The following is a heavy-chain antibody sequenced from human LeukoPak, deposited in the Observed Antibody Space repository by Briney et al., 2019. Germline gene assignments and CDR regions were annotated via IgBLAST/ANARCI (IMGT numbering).Heavy chain of an antibody. J-gene: IGHJ4*02. CDR2: TYYRSKWYN. CDR1: GDSVSSNTAA. D-gene: IGHD1-26*01. Sequence: SQTLSLTCAISGDSVSSNTAAWNWIRQSPSSGLEWLGRTYYRSKWYNDYAVSVKSRITINPDTSKNQFSLRLNSVTPEDTAVYYCARALGATRSFDFWGQGTLVTVSS. V-gene: IGHV6-1*01. CDR3: ARALGATRSFDF.